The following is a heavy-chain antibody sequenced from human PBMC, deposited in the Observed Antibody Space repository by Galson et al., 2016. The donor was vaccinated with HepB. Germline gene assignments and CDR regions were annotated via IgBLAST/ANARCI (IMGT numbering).Heavy chain of an antibody. Sequence: SLRLSCAASGFTVSSNYMSWVRQAPGKGLEWVSIMYIGGSPSYADSVMGRFTISRDTSRNTLYLQITSLRAEDTAVHYCTRDRGFWSGYSGASYRYGMDVWGQGTTVTVSS. V-gene: IGHV3-53*01. CDR3: TRDRGFWSGYSGASYRYGMDV. J-gene: IGHJ6*02. CDR1: GFTVSSNY. D-gene: IGHD3-3*01. CDR2: MYIGGSP.